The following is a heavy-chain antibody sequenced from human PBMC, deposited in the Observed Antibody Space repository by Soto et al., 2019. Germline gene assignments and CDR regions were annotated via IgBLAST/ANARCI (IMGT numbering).Heavy chain of an antibody. CDR2: IDGDGTHI. J-gene: IGHJ4*02. D-gene: IGHD4-17*01. CDR3: ARDFTTAETPGDDFDY. V-gene: IGHV3-74*01. CDR1: GFTFSHYW. Sequence: EVQLVESGGGLVQPGGSVRLSCAASGFTFSHYWMHWVRQVPGKGLLWVARIDGDGTHITYADFVKGRFTISRDNAKNTVGLQINSLSAEDTAVYYCARDFTTAETPGDDFDYWGQGTLLTVSS.